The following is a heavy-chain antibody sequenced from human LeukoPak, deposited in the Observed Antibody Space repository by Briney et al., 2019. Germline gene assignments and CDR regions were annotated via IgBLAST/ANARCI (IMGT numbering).Heavy chain of an antibody. D-gene: IGHD3-10*01. CDR1: GFTLSSYG. V-gene: IGHV3-23*01. J-gene: IGHJ4*01. Sequence: GGSLRLSCAASGFTLSSYGMNWVRQAPGKGLEWVSTISGSGGRTYYADSVKGRFTISRDNSNNAVFLQMTGLTVEDTAVYFCTKDTYFYGSATYSSDFWGPGTLVTVSS. CDR3: TKDTYFYGSATYSSDF. CDR2: ISGSGGRT.